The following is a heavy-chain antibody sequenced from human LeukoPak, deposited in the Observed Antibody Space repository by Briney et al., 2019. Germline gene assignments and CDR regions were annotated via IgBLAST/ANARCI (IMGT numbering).Heavy chain of an antibody. Sequence: PGGSLRLSCAASGFTFSDYSMNWVRQAPGKGLEWVASISSGSNYIYYADSLKGRFTISRDNAKSSLYLQMDSLRAEDTAVYYCAPWIRAQQYYLDSWGQGTLVTVAS. CDR2: ISSGSNYI. V-gene: IGHV3-21*01. CDR3: APWIRAQQYYLDS. J-gene: IGHJ4*02. CDR1: GFTFSDYS. D-gene: IGHD6-13*01.